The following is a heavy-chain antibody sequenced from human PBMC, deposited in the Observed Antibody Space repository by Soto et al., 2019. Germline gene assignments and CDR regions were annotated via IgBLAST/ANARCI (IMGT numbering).Heavy chain of an antibody. CDR3: ARVWMAFGVVTVRDV. CDR2: IYYSGST. D-gene: IGHD3-3*01. CDR1: GGSISSYY. J-gene: IGHJ6*04. V-gene: IGHV4-59*08. Sequence: QVQLQESGPGLVKPSETLSLTCTVSGGSISSYYWSWIRQPPGKGLEWIGYIYYSGSTNYNPSLKRRVTIAVDTAKNQFSRKLGSVTAADTAVYYCARVWMAFGVVTVRDVWGKGTTVTVSS.